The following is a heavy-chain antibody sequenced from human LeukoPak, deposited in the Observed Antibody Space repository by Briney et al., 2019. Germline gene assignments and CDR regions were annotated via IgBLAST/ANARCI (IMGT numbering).Heavy chain of an antibody. CDR2: FHYSGST. CDR1: GGSMSSYY. Sequence: PSETLSLTCTVAGGSMSSYYWNWIRQPPGKGLEWIGYFHYSGSTNYNPSLKSRVTISVDTSKNQFSLKLSSVTAADTAVYYCARERREQLLPPYTRSVTYFDYWGQGALVTVSS. D-gene: IGHD2-2*01. J-gene: IGHJ4*02. V-gene: IGHV4-59*12. CDR3: ARERREQLLPPYTRSVTYFDY.